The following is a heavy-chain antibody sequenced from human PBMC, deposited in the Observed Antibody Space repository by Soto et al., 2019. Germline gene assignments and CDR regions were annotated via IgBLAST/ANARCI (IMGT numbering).Heavy chain of an antibody. Sequence: GSLKISCAVSGLPVSNYDMTWIRRAPGRGLEWVSYISGSGTSTYYADSVKGRFTISRDNAKKSLYLQMDSLRAEDTAVYYCERRRGGGAREMDLWGQGTLVTVSS. V-gene: IGHV3-11*01. CDR1: GLPVSNYD. CDR2: ISGSGTST. J-gene: IGHJ4*02. D-gene: IGHD3-10*01. CDR3: ERRRGGGAREMDL.